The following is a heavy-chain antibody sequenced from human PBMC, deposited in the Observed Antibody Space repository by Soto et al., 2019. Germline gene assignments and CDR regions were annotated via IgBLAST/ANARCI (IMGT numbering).Heavy chain of an antibody. J-gene: IGHJ4*02. D-gene: IGHD2-15*01. Sequence: PSETLSLTCTVSGGSISSYYWSWIRQPPGKGLEWIGYIYYSGSTNYNPSLKSRVTISVDTSKNQFSLKLSSVTAADTAVYYCARLSGCSGGSCYPGDFDYWGQGTLVTVSS. CDR3: ARLSGCSGGSCYPGDFDY. CDR2: IYYSGST. V-gene: IGHV4-59*08. CDR1: GGSISSYY.